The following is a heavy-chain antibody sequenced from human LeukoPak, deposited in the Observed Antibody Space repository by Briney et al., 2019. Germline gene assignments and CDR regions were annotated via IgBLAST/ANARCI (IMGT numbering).Heavy chain of an antibody. CDR1: GFTFSSYW. V-gene: IGHV3-7*01. CDR2: IKPDGTEK. D-gene: IGHD1-1*01. Sequence: GGSLRLSCAASGFTFSSYWMCWVRQAPGKGLEWVANIKPDGTEKQYVDSVKGRLTISRDNAKNSLYLQMNSLRVDDPAVYYCATTTRSRSWDYWGQGTLVTVSS. J-gene: IGHJ4*02. CDR3: ATTTRSRSWDY.